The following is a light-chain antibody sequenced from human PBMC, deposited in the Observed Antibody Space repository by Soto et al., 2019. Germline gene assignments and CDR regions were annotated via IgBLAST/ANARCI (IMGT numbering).Light chain of an antibody. V-gene: IGKV1-5*01. J-gene: IGKJ1*01. Sequence: DIQMTQAPSTLSASVGDKVTITCRASQTINAWLAWYQQKPGKAPRLLIYDVSTLGSGVPSRFSGSGSGTEFTLTISSLQPDDFATYYCQQYNSYSRTFGQGTKVDIK. CDR3: QQYNSYSRT. CDR2: DVS. CDR1: QTINAW.